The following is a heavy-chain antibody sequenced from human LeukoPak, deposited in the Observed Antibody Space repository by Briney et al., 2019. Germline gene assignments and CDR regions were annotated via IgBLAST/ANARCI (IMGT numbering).Heavy chain of an antibody. Sequence: PGGSLRLSCAASGFTFSIFGMNWGRQAPGKGLVWVSRIKSDGSETLYADSVKGRFTISRDNAKNTLYLQMNSLRAEDTAVYYCARVRMGDDFNPFDYWGQGTLVTVSS. CDR3: ARVRMGDDFNPFDY. CDR1: GFTFSIFG. CDR2: IKSDGSET. V-gene: IGHV3-74*01. D-gene: IGHD3-16*01. J-gene: IGHJ4*02.